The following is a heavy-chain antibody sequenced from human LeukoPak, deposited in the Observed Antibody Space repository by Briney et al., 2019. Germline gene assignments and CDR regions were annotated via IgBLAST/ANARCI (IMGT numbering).Heavy chain of an antibody. CDR2: ISAGSDST. V-gene: IGHV3-23*01. J-gene: IGHJ5*01. Sequence: GGSLRLSCAASGCTFSSYAMSWVRQAPGKGLEWVSSISAGSDSTDYADSVKGRFTISSDNPNNTLYLQMNSLRAEDTDLYYCANDYSPDSWGQGTLVTVSS. CDR3: ANDYSPDS. D-gene: IGHD2-15*01. CDR1: GCTFSSYA.